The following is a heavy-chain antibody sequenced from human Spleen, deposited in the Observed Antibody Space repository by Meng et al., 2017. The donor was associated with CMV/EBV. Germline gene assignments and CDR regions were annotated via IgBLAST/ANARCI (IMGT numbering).Heavy chain of an antibody. D-gene: IGHD2-2*01. Sequence: GESLKISCAVSGLTFRDYSMNWIRQAPGKGLEWISYISRSGSATYYADSVKGRFTVSRDNAKNSLYLQMNSLRAEDTAVYYCARGEDIVVVPAATIDYWGQGTLVTVSS. J-gene: IGHJ4*02. CDR2: ISRSGSAT. V-gene: IGHV3-11*04. CDR3: ARGEDIVVVPAATIDY. CDR1: GLTFRDYS.